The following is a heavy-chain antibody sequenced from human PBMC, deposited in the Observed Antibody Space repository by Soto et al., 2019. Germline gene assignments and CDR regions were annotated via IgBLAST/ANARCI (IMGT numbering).Heavy chain of an antibody. CDR2: IYHSGST. Sequence: SQTLSLTCAVSVGSISSGGYSLRWIRQPPGKGLEWIGYIYHSGSTYYNPSLKSRVTISVDRSKNQFSLKLSSVTAADTAVYYCAGGLLDTGMVRDGMEVWGQGTTVTVSS. V-gene: IGHV4-30-2*01. CDR1: VGSISSGGYS. D-gene: IGHD5-18*01. CDR3: AGGLLDTGMVRDGMEV. J-gene: IGHJ6*02.